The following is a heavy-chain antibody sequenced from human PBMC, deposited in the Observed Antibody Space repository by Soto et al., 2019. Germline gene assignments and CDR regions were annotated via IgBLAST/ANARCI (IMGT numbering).Heavy chain of an antibody. CDR3: AKDNTSTYYYGSGSYYPLNWFDP. V-gene: IGHV3-23*01. CDR2: ISGSGGST. D-gene: IGHD3-10*01. CDR1: GFTFSSYA. J-gene: IGHJ5*02. Sequence: GGSLRLSCAASGFTFSSYAMSWVRQAPGKGLEWVSAISGSGGSTYYADSVKGRFTISRDNSKNRLYLQMNSLRAEDTAVYYCAKDNTSTYYYGSGSYYPLNWFDPWGQGTLVTVSS.